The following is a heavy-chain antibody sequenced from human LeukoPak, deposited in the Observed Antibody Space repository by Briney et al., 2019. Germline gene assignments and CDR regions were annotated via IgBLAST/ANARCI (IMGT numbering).Heavy chain of an antibody. V-gene: IGHV4-34*12. J-gene: IGHJ3*02. CDR1: GGSFSGYY. D-gene: IGHD6-13*01. CDR3: ARFGSSTWYKGAFDI. CDR2: IVHSGNT. Sequence: KASETLFLTCAVYGGSFSGYYWSWIRQPPGKGLEWIGEIVHSGNTKYNPSLKSRVTISVDTSKNQFSLNLTSVTAADTAVYYCARFGSSTWYKGAFDIWGQGTMVTVAS.